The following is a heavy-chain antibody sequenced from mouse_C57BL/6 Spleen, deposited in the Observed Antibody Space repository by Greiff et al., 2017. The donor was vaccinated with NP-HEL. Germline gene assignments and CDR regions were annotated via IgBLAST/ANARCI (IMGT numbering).Heavy chain of an antibody. J-gene: IGHJ2*01. CDR3: ARGARTTVEDY. Sequence: QVQLQQPGAELVRPGSSVKLSCKASGYTFTSYWMHWVKQRPIQGLEWIGNIDPSDSETHYNQKFKDKATLTVDKSSSTAYMQLSSLTSEDSAVYYCARGARTTVEDYWGQGTTLTVSS. CDR2: IDPSDSET. D-gene: IGHD1-1*01. CDR1: GYTFTSYW. V-gene: IGHV1-52*01.